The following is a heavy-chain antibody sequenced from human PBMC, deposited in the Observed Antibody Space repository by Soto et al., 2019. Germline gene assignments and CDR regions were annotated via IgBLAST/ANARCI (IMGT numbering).Heavy chain of an antibody. CDR2: INSDGSNT. CDR3: TRGRYCTDASCFKSWFDP. Sequence: GGSLRLSCAASGFTFSDYWMHWVRQVPGKGLEWVTYINSDGSNTKYADSVKGRFTISRDNAKNTLFLEANSLRAEDTAVYYCTRGRYCTDASCFKSWFDPWGQGTLVTVPQ. J-gene: IGHJ5*02. CDR1: GFTFSDYW. D-gene: IGHD2-8*01. V-gene: IGHV3-74*03.